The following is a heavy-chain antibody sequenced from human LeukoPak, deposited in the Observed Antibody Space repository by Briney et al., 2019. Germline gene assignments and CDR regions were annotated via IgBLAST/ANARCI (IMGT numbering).Heavy chain of an antibody. Sequence: GASVKVSCKASGYTFTSYGISWVRQAPGQGLEWMGWISAYDGNTIYAQKLQGRVTMTTDTSTSTAYMELRSLRSDDTAVYYCARGGNYLWIQLWPYFDYWGQGTLVTVSS. CDR3: ARGGNYLWIQLWPYFDY. J-gene: IGHJ4*02. CDR2: ISAYDGNT. CDR1: GYTFTSYG. V-gene: IGHV1-18*01. D-gene: IGHD5-18*01.